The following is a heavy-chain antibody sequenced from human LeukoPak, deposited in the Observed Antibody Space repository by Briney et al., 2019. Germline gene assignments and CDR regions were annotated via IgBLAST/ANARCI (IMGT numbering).Heavy chain of an antibody. D-gene: IGHD3/OR15-3a*01. CDR2: ISSSSSTI. V-gene: IGHV3-48*02. CDR1: GFTVSSYS. J-gene: IGHJ4*02. Sequence: GGSLRLSCAASGFTVSSYSMNWVRQAPGKGLEWVSYISSSSSTIYYADSVKGRFTISRDNAKNSLYLRMNSLRDEDTAVYYCARAFGLTDYWGQGTLVTVSS. CDR3: ARAFGLTDY.